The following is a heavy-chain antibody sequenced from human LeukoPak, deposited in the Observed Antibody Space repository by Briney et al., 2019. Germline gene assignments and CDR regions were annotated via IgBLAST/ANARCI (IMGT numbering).Heavy chain of an antibody. V-gene: IGHV1-69*04. D-gene: IGHD5-18*01. J-gene: IGHJ4*02. CDR2: IIPILGIA. CDR1: GGTFSSYA. CDR3: ARDFRSRAHIAMVGYFDY. Sequence: SVKVSCKASGGTFSSYAISWVRQAPGQGLEWMGRIIPILGIANYAQKFQGRVTITADKSTSTAYMELSSLRSEDTAVYYCARDFRSRAHIAMVGYFDYWGQGTLVTVSS.